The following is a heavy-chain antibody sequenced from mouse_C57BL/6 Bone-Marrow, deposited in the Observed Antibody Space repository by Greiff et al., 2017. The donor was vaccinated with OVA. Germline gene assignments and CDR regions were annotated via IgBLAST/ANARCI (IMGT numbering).Heavy chain of an antibody. V-gene: IGHV1-15*01. J-gene: IGHJ2*01. D-gene: IGHD1-1*01. Sequence: VQLVESGAELVRPGASVTLSCKASGYTFTDYEMHWVKQTPVHGLEWIGAIDPETGGTAYNQKFKGKAILTADKSSSTAYMELRSLTSEDSAVYYCTRMGHYYGSSPDYWGQGTTLTVSS. CDR1: GYTFTDYE. CDR2: IDPETGGT. CDR3: TRMGHYYGSSPDY.